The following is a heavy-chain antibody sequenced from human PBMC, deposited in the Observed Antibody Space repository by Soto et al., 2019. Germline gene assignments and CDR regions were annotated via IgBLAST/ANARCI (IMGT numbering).Heavy chain of an antibody. D-gene: IGHD2-15*01. Sequence: GGSLRLSCAASGFTFSSYAMHWVRQAPGKGLEWVAVISYDGSNKYYADSVKGRFTISRDNSKNTLYLQMNSLRAEDTAVYYCARKVDWGQGTLVTVSS. V-gene: IGHV3-30-3*01. CDR3: ARKVD. J-gene: IGHJ4*02. CDR2: ISYDGSNK. CDR1: GFTFSSYA.